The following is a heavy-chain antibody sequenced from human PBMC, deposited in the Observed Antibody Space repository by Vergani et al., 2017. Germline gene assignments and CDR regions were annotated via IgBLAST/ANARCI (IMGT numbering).Heavy chain of an antibody. D-gene: IGHD3-9*01. CDR3: ARRTYYDILTGYDWFDP. CDR2: IIPIFGTA. V-gene: IGHV1-69*12. CDR1: GGTFSSYA. Sequence: QVQLVQSGAEVKKPGSSVKVSCKASGGTFSSYAISWVRQSPGQGLEWMGGIIPIFGTANYAQKFQGRVTITADESTSTAYMELSSLRSEDTAMYYCARRTYYDILTGYDWFDPWGQGTLVTVSS. J-gene: IGHJ5*02.